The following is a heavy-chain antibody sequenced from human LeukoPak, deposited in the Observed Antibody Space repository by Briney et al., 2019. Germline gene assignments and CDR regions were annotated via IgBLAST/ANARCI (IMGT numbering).Heavy chain of an antibody. Sequence: GGSLRLSCAASGFTFSSYAMHWVRQAPGKGLEWVAVISYDGSNKYYADSVKGRFTISRDNSKNTLYLQMNSLGAEDTAVYYCARAHLLSNVLRYFDWVSDYYGMDVWGQGTTVTVSS. J-gene: IGHJ6*02. CDR3: ARAHLLSNVLRYFDWVSDYYGMDV. V-gene: IGHV3-30*04. D-gene: IGHD3-9*01. CDR2: ISYDGSNK. CDR1: GFTFSSYA.